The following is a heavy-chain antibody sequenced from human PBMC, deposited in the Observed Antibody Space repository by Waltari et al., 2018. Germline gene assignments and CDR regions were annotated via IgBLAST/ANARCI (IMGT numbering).Heavy chain of an antibody. CDR2: MNSEGRGT. V-gene: IGHV3-74*01. Sequence: EVQLVESGGGLVQPGGSLRLSCAASGFTFSSYWMHWARQPPGKGLVWLSRMNSEGRGTIYADSVKGRFTISRDNGKNTLYLQMNSLRAEDTAVYYCARVAPNWSVDLWGRGTLVTVSS. CDR3: ARVAPNWSVDL. J-gene: IGHJ2*01. CDR1: GFTFSSYW.